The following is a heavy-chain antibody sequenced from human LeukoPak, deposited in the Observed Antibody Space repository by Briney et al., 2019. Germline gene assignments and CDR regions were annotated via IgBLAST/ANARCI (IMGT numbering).Heavy chain of an antibody. D-gene: IGHD3-22*01. V-gene: IGHV3-66*01. Sequence: PGGSLRLSCAASGFTVSSNYMTWVRQAPGKGLEWVSVIYSGGSTYYADSVKVRFTLSRDNSKNTLFLQMNSLRAEDTGVYYCAREPQGDSSGYDAFDIWGQGTMVTVSS. CDR2: IYSGGST. CDR3: AREPQGDSSGYDAFDI. J-gene: IGHJ3*02. CDR1: GFTVSSNY.